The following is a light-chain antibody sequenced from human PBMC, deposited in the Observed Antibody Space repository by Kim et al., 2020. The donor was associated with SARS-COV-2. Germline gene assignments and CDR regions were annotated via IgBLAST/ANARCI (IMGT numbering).Light chain of an antibody. Sequence: PGQTASITCSGDKMGDKYAYWYQQKPGQSPVLVIYQDSKRPSGIPERFSGSNSANTATLTISGTQAMDEADYYCQAWDSSTAVFGGGTQLTVL. CDR2: QDS. CDR3: QAWDSSTAV. V-gene: IGLV3-1*01. CDR1: KMGDKY. J-gene: IGLJ2*01.